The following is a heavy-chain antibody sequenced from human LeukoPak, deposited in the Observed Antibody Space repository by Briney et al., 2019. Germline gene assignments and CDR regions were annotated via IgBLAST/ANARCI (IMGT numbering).Heavy chain of an antibody. Sequence: PGGSLRLSCAVSAFTVSSNYMSWVRQAPGKGLEWVSVIHSGGSTYYANSVKDRFTFSRDSSKNTVYLQMNSLRAEDTAVYYCVGATGFGYWGQGTLVTVSS. V-gene: IGHV3-66*01. CDR3: VGATGFGY. D-gene: IGHD4-17*01. CDR1: AFTVSSNY. CDR2: IHSGGST. J-gene: IGHJ4*02.